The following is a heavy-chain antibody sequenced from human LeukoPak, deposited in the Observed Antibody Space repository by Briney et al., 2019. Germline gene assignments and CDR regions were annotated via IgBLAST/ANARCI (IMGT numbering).Heavy chain of an antibody. D-gene: IGHD4-11*01. Sequence: PSETLSLTCTVSGGSISSSSYYWGWIRQPPGKGLEWVSYISSSSSTIYYADSVKGRFTISRDNAKNSLYLQMNSLRAEDTAVYYCARGGRGLPKRTSWSVTDPSVYYFDYWGQGTLVTVSS. V-gene: IGHV3-48*01. CDR1: GGSISSSS. CDR2: ISSSSSTI. CDR3: ARGGRGLPKRTSWSVTDPSVYYFDY. J-gene: IGHJ4*02.